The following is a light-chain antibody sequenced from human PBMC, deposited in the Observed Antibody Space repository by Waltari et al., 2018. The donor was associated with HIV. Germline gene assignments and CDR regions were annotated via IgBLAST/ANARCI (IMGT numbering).Light chain of an antibody. J-gene: IGLJ2*01. Sequence: FMLTQPHSVSESPGETVTISCTPSSGSIGFNFVQWYQQRPGSAPTTVIYEDDRRPSGVPDRFSGSIDRSSNSASLTISGLEPEDEADYYCQSYDSNYVVFGGGTKLTVL. CDR1: SGSIGFNF. V-gene: IGLV6-57*04. CDR2: EDD. CDR3: QSYDSNYVV.